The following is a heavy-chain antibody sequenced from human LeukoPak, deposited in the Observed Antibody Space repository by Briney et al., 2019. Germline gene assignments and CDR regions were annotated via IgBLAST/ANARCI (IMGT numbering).Heavy chain of an antibody. V-gene: IGHV1-8*01. J-gene: IGHJ3*02. CDR3: ARACSGGSCYIPDAFDI. Sequence: ASVKVSCKASGYTFTSYDINWVRQATGQGLEWMGWKNPNSGNTGYAQKFQGRVTMTRNTSISTAYMELSSLRSEDTAVYYCARACSGGSCYIPDAFDIWGQGTMVTVSS. CDR2: KNPNSGNT. D-gene: IGHD2-15*01. CDR1: GYTFTSYD.